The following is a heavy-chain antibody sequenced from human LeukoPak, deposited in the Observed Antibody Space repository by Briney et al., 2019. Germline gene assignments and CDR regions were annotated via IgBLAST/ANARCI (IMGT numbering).Heavy chain of an antibody. V-gene: IGHV4-34*01. Sequence: PSETLSLTCAVYGGSFSGYYWSWIRQPPGKGLEWIGEINHSGSTNYNPSLKSRVTISVDTSKNQFSLKLSSVTAADTAVYYCARNTYYYDSSGYYYYYYGMDVWGQGTTVTVSS. CDR2: INHSGST. J-gene: IGHJ6*02. CDR1: GGSFSGYY. D-gene: IGHD3-22*01. CDR3: ARNTYYYDSSGYYYYYYGMDV.